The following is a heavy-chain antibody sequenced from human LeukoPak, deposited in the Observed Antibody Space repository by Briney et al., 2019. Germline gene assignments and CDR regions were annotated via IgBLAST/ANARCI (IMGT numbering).Heavy chain of an antibody. Sequence: GGSLRLSCAASGFTFCSYGMHWVRQAPGKGLEWVAVISYDGSNKYYADSVKGRFTISRDNSKNTLYLQMNSLRAEDTAVYYCAKDLVLSGDTSEYPPPNAFDIWGQGTMVTVSS. CDR1: GFTFCSYG. V-gene: IGHV3-30*18. D-gene: IGHD6-25*01. CDR2: ISYDGSNK. CDR3: AKDLVLSGDTSEYPPPNAFDI. J-gene: IGHJ3*02.